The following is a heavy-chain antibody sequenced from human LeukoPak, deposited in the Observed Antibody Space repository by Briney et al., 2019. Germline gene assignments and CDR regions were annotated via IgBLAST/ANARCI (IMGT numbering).Heavy chain of an antibody. CDR2: ISRDSSKI. CDR3: ARESYWGSSGKGFDY. CDR1: GFSLSDYS. J-gene: IGHJ4*02. V-gene: IGHV3-48*02. Sequence: PGGSLRLSCVASGFSLSDYSMNWFRQAPGKGLQWVSYISRDSSKIYYEDSGKGRFSISRDNAKNSLFLQINSLRDEDTAVYYCARESYWGSSGKGFDYWGQGTLVTVSS. D-gene: IGHD3-16*01.